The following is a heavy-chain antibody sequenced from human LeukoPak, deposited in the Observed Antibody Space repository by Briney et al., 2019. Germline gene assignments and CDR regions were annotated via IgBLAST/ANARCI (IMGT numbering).Heavy chain of an antibody. D-gene: IGHD6-19*01. Sequence: GASVKVSCKASGYTFTGYYMHWVRQAPGQGLEWMGWINPNSGGTNYAQKFQGRVTMTRDTSISTAYMELSRLRSDDTAVYYCARGYSSGWHRPYYFDYWGQGTLVTVSS. J-gene: IGHJ4*02. CDR3: ARGYSSGWHRPYYFDY. CDR2: INPNSGGT. V-gene: IGHV1-2*02. CDR1: GYTFTGYY.